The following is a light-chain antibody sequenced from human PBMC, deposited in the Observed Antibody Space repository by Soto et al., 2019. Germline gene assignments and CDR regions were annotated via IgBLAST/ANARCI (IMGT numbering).Light chain of an antibody. V-gene: IGKV3-11*01. CDR1: QSVSSY. CDR2: GAS. CDR3: QQRSNWPPNP. Sequence: ESVLTQYTATLSLSPGERATLSCRASQSVSSYLAWYQQKPGQAPRLVIYGASSRATGIPDRFSGSGSGTDFTLTISSLEPEDFAVYYCQQRSNWPPNPFGQGGLLEI. J-gene: IGKJ5*01.